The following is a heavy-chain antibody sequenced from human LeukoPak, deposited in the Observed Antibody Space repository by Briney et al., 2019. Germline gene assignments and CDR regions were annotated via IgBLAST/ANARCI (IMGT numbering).Heavy chain of an antibody. CDR3: ARDDSSSWYSGH. CDR2: ISAYNGNR. D-gene: IGHD6-13*01. CDR1: DYTFVSFG. Sequence: ASVKVSCKASDYTFVSFGITWVRQAPGQGLEWMGWISAYNGNRKIAQKFQGRVTLTTDTSASTAYMELSSLRSEDTAVYYCARDDSSSWYSGHWGQGTLVTVSS. V-gene: IGHV1-18*01. J-gene: IGHJ4*02.